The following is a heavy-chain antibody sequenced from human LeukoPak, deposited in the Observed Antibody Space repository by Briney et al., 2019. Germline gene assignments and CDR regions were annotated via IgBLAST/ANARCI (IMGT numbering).Heavy chain of an antibody. CDR1: GGTFSSYA. V-gene: IGHV1-69*13. Sequence: SVKVPCKASGGTFSSYAISWVRQAPGQGLEWMGGIIPIFGTANYAQKFQGRVTITADESTSTAYMELSSLRSEDTAVYYCAREIAAAGMGLDYWGQGTLVTVSS. D-gene: IGHD6-13*01. J-gene: IGHJ4*02. CDR3: AREIAAAGMGLDY. CDR2: IIPIFGTA.